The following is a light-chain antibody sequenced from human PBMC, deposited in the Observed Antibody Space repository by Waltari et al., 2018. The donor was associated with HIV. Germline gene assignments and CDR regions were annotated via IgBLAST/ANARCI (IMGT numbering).Light chain of an antibody. Sequence: DILLTQSPGTLSLSPGGSATLSCRASQGVSSSYLAWYQQKPGPAPRLLIYGASSRATGIPDRFSGSGSGTDFTLTISRLEPEDFAVYYCQQYGRSPYTFGQGTKLEIK. CDR1: QGVSSSY. V-gene: IGKV3-20*01. CDR3: QQYGRSPYT. J-gene: IGKJ2*01. CDR2: GAS.